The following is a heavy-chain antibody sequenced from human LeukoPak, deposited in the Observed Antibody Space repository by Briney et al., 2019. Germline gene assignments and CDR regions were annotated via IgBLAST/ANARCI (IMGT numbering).Heavy chain of an antibody. Sequence: GGSLRLSCAASGFTLSSYAMTWVRQAPGKGLEWVSGISGGNGATYYADSVKGRFTISTDNSKNTLYLQMNSLRVEDTAVYYCAKSYYYGSGSPSLDYWGQGTLVTVSS. D-gene: IGHD3-10*01. CDR1: GFTLSSYA. J-gene: IGHJ4*02. CDR3: AKSYYYGSGSPSLDY. CDR2: ISGGNGAT. V-gene: IGHV3-23*01.